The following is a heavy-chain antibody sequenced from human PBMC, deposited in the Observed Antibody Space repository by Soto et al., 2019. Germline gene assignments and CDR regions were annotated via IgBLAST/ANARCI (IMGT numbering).Heavy chain of an antibody. CDR2: IIPIFGTA. D-gene: IGHD2-2*01. Sequence: ASVKVSCKASGGTFSSYAISWVRQAPGQGLEWMGGIIPIFGTANYAQKFQGRVTITADESNNQLSLQLNSVTPDDTAVYYCVRLVGNSWLDSWGQGTLVTVSS. V-gene: IGHV1-69*13. J-gene: IGHJ5*01. CDR1: GGTFSSYA. CDR3: VRLVGNSWLDS.